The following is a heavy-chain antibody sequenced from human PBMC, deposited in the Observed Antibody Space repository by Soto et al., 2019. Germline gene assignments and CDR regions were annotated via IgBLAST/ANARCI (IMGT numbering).Heavy chain of an antibody. CDR2: TYYRSKWYN. Sequence: SQTLSLTCAISGDSVSSNSAAWNWIRQSPSRGLEWLGRTYYRSKWYNDYAVSVKSRITINPDTSKNQFSLQLNSVTPEDTAVYYCARSESSSRSPRYAFDIWGQGTMVTVSS. V-gene: IGHV6-1*01. CDR3: ARSESSSRSPRYAFDI. CDR1: GDSVSSNSAA. J-gene: IGHJ3*02. D-gene: IGHD6-6*01.